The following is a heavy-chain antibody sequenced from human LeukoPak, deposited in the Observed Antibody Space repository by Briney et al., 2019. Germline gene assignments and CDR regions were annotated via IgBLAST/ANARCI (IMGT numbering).Heavy chain of an antibody. CDR1: GGSISSGGYS. J-gene: IGHJ4*02. D-gene: IGHD3-10*01. V-gene: IGHV4-30-2*01. CDR3: ARASRGAEFDY. Sequence: PSETLSLTCAVSGGSISSGGYSWSWIRQPPGKGLEWIGYIYHSGSTYYNPSLKSRVTISVDRSKNQFSLKLSSVTAADTAVYYCARASRGAEFDYWGQGTLVTVSS. CDR2: IYHSGST.